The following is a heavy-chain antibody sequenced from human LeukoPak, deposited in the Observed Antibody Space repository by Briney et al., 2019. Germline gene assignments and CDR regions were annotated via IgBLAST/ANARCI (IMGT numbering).Heavy chain of an antibody. J-gene: IGHJ4*02. D-gene: IGHD3-22*01. CDR2: IYYSGST. CDR3: ARGRTYYYDSSGYYYFDY. Sequence: SETLSLTCTVSGDSISNYYWTWIRQPPGKGLEWIGYIYYSGSTNYNPSLKSRVTISIDTSKNQFSLKLSSVTAADTAVYYCARGRTYYYDSSGYYYFDYWGQGTLVTVSS. V-gene: IGHV4-59*12. CDR1: GDSISNYY.